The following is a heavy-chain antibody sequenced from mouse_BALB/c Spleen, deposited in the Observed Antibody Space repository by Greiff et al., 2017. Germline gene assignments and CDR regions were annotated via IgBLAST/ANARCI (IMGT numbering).Heavy chain of an antibody. D-gene: IGHD2-10*02. Sequence: EVKLVESGGGLVQPKGSLKLSCAASGFTFNTYAMNWVRQAPGKGLEWVARIRSKSNNYATYYADSVKDRFTISRDDSQSMLYLQMNNLKTEDTAMYYCASYGNYVDAMDYWGQGTSVTVSS. CDR3: ASYGNYVDAMDY. V-gene: IGHV10-1*02. CDR2: IRSKSNNYAT. CDR1: GFTFNTYA. J-gene: IGHJ4*01.